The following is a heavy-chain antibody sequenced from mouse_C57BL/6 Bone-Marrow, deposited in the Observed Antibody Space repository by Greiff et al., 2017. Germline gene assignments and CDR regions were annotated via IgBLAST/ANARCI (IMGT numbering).Heavy chain of an antibody. CDR1: GFTFSDFY. CDR2: SRNKANDDTT. J-gene: IGHJ4*01. D-gene: IGHD3-2*02. CDR3: AGAADSSGPLAMDY. V-gene: IGHV7-1*01. Sequence: EVMLVESGGGLVQSGRSLRLSCATSGFTFSDFYMEWVRQAPGKGLEWIAASRNKANDDTTEDSASVKGRFIVSRDTSQSILYLQMEALRAEDAAIYYCAGAADSSGPLAMDYWGQGTSVTVSS.